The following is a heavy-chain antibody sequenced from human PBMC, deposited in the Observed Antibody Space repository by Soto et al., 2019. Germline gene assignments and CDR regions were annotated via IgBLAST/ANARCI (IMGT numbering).Heavy chain of an antibody. D-gene: IGHD2-2*03. CDR3: ARDLTGYCSSTSCGIYMDV. CDR2: ISAYNGNT. J-gene: IGHJ6*03. CDR1: GYTFTSYG. Sequence: GASVKVSCKASGYTFTSYGISWVRQAPGQGLEWMGWISAYNGNTNYAQKLQGRVTMTTDTSTSTAYMELRSLRSDDTAVYYCARDLTGYCSSTSCGIYMDVWGKGTTVTVSS. V-gene: IGHV1-18*01.